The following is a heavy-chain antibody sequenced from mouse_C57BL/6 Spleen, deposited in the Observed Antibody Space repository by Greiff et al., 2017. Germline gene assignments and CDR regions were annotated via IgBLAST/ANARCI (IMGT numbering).Heavy chain of an antibody. D-gene: IGHD1-1*01. Sequence: QVQLQQPGAELVKPGASVKLSCKASGYTFTSYWMHWVKQRPGQGLEWIGMIHPKSGSTNYNEKFKSKATLTVDKSSSTAYMQLSSLTSEDSAVYYCTKVGSSYVDYWGQGTTLTVSS. CDR3: TKVGSSYVDY. CDR1: GYTFTSYW. CDR2: IHPKSGST. J-gene: IGHJ2*01. V-gene: IGHV1-64*01.